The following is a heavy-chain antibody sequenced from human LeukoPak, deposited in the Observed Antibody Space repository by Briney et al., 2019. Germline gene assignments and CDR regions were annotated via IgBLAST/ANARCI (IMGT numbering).Heavy chain of an antibody. D-gene: IGHD5-18*01. V-gene: IGHV4-38-2*02. CDR2: IYYSGST. J-gene: IGHJ6*03. Sequence: SETLSLTCTVSGYAMSSSYYWGWIRQPPGKGLEWIGSIYYSGSTYYNPSLKSRVTISVDTSKNQFSLKLSSVTAADTAVYYCASTSQRIQLWLSHYYYYYMDVWGKGTTVTVSS. CDR3: ASTSQRIQLWLSHYYYYYMDV. CDR1: GYAMSSSYY.